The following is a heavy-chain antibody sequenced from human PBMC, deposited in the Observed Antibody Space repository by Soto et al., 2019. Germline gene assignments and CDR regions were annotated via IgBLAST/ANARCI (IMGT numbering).Heavy chain of an antibody. V-gene: IGHV1-69*13. D-gene: IGHD1-26*01. CDR2: IIPIFGTA. CDR1: GGTFSSYA. J-gene: IGHJ5*02. CDR3: ARDTGGSYYAYNWFDP. Sequence: SVKVSCKASGGTFSSYAISWVRQAPGQGLEWMGGIIPIFGTANYAQKFQGRVTITADESTSTAYMELSSLRSEDAAVYYCARDTGGSYYAYNWFDPWGQGTLVTVSS.